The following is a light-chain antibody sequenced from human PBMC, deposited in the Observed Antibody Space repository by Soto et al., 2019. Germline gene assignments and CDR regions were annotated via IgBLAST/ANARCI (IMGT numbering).Light chain of an antibody. CDR1: SSDVGRYNF. CDR3: SSYTGSTSLVYV. J-gene: IGLJ1*01. V-gene: IGLV2-14*03. Sequence: QSALTQPASLSGSPGQSISISCTGTSSDVGRYNFVSWYQQRPDKAPKLIIYDVANRPSGISNRFSGSKSGNTASLTISGLQAEDEADYYCSSYTGSTSLVYVFGTGTKVTVL. CDR2: DVA.